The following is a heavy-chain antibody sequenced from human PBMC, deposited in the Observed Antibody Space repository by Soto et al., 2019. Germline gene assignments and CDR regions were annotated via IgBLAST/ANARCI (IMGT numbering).Heavy chain of an antibody. Sequence: GGSLRLSCAASGFTFSSYAMHWVRQAPGKGLEWVAVISYDGSNKYYADSVKGRFTISRDNSKNTLYLQMNSLRAEDTAVYYCARDKQTPMVRGVIIPYFDYWGRGTLVTVSS. V-gene: IGHV3-30-3*01. CDR1: GFTFSSYA. CDR2: ISYDGSNK. CDR3: ARDKQTPMVRGVIIPYFDY. D-gene: IGHD3-10*01. J-gene: IGHJ4*02.